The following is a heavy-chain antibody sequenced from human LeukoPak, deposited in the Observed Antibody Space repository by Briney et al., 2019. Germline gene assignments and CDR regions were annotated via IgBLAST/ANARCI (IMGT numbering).Heavy chain of an antibody. CDR3: AGESEKAGYCSSTSCLNGAFDI. D-gene: IGHD2-2*01. CDR2: IYTSGST. V-gene: IGHV4-4*07. Sequence: SETLSLTCTVSGGSISSYYWSWIRQPAGKGLEWIGRIYTSGSTNYNPSLKSRVTMSVDTSKNQFSLKLSSVTAADTAVYYCAGESEKAGYCSSTSCLNGAFDIWGQGTMVTVSS. J-gene: IGHJ3*02. CDR1: GGSISSYY.